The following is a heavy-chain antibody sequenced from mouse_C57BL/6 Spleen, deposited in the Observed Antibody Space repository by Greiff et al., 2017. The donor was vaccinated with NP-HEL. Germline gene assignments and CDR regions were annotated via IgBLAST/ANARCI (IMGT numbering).Heavy chain of an antibody. CDR2: IYPGDGDT. CDR3: ARGDGNYVGYFDY. CDR1: GYAFSRYW. V-gene: IGHV1-80*01. J-gene: IGHJ2*01. Sequence: QVQLKQSGAELVKPGASVKISCKASGYAFSRYWMNWVKQRPGKGLEWIGQIYPGDGDTNYNGKFKGKATLTADKSSSTAYMQLSSLTSEDSAVYFCARGDGNYVGYFDYWGQGTTLTVSS. D-gene: IGHD2-1*01.